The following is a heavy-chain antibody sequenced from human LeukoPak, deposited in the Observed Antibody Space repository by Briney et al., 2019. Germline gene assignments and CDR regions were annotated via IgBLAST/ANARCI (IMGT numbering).Heavy chain of an antibody. CDR3: AKAWNNDGYFDY. Sequence: GRSLRLSCAASGFTFDDYAMHWVRQAPGKGLEWVSGISWNSGSIGYADSVKGRFTISRDNAKNSLYLQMNSLRAEDTALYYCAKAWNNDGYFDYWGQGTLVTVSS. D-gene: IGHD1/OR15-1a*01. V-gene: IGHV3-9*01. J-gene: IGHJ4*02. CDR1: GFTFDDYA. CDR2: ISWNSGSI.